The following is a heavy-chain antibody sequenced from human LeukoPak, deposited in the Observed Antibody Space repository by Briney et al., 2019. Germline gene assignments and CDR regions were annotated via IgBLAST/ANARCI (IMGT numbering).Heavy chain of an antibody. CDR1: GGSISSTNW. V-gene: IGHV4-4*02. CDR3: ARGDYYDGGGRNWFDV. J-gene: IGHJ5*02. D-gene: IGHD4-23*01. Sequence: SGTLSLTCGVSGGSISSTNWWTWVRQPPGEGLEWIGEVELSGRTNYTPSLESRFTISGAMSANPISLKLTSVTAADTAVYFCARGDYYDGGGRNWFDVWGQGTLVTVSS. CDR2: VELSGRT.